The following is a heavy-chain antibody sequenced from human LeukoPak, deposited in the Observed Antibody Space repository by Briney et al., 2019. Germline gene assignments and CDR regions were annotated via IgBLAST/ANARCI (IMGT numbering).Heavy chain of an antibody. CDR2: IWYDGSDK. CDR1: GFTFSSNV. CDR3: AKDTSSSSWYFDY. V-gene: IGHV3-30*02. Sequence: TGGSLRLSCATSGFTFSSNVMHWVRQAPGKGLEWVSFIWYDGSDKYYADSVKGRFTISRDNSKNTLYLQMNSLRAEDTALYYCAKDTSSSSWYFDYWGQGTLVTVSS. D-gene: IGHD6-13*01. J-gene: IGHJ4*02.